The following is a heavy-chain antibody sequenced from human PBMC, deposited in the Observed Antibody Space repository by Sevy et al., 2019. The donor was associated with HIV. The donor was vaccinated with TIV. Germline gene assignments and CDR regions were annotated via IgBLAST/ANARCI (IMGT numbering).Heavy chain of an antibody. Sequence: GGSLRLSCAASGFTFSSYSMHWVRQAPGKGLEWVSSISSSSTYIYYADSVKGRFTISRDNAKNSLYLQMNSLRAEDTAVYYCARGPDDYDRSGYYYQWGQGPLVTVSS. V-gene: IGHV3-21*01. CDR3: ARGPDDYDRSGYYYQ. CDR1: GFTFSSYS. D-gene: IGHD3-22*01. J-gene: IGHJ4*02. CDR2: ISSSSTYI.